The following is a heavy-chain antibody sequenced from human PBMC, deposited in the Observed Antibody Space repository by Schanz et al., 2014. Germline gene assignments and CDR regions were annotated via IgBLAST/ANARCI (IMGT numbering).Heavy chain of an antibody. CDR1: GFTFSNFA. Sequence: QVQLVESGGGVVQPGRSLRLSCAASGFTFSNFAIHWVRQAPGKGLEWVAVISYDGSHKDYADSVKGRFTISRDTAENSVYLQMNSLRAEDTAVYYCARDGYRNGRPFDHWGQGTLVTVSS. CDR3: ARDGYRNGRPFDH. V-gene: IGHV3-30*04. CDR2: ISYDGSHK. J-gene: IGHJ4*02. D-gene: IGHD5-18*01.